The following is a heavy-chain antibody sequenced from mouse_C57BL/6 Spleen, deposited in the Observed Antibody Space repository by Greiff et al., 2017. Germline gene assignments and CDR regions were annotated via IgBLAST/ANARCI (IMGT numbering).Heavy chain of an antibody. CDR1: GYTFTSYW. D-gene: IGHD2-1*01. J-gene: IGHJ2*01. CDR2: IDPSDSYT. CDR3: ARLGNSLYFDY. V-gene: IGHV1-69*01. Sequence: QVQLKQPGAELVMPGASVKLSCKASGYTFTSYWMHWVKQRPGQGLEWIGEIDPSDSYTNYNQKFKGKSTLTVDKSSSTAYMQLSSLTSEDSAVYYCARLGNSLYFDYWGQGTTLTVSS.